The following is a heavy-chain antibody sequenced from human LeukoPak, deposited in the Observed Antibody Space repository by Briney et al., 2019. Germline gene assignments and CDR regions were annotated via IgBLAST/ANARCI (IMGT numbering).Heavy chain of an antibody. CDR1: GFTFSSYG. CDR2: ISYDGSNK. CDR3: AKSKWIQLSSGGYYFDY. Sequence: PGGSLRLSCAASGFTFSSYGMHWVRQAPGKGLEWVAVISYDGSNKYYADSVKGRFTISRDNSKNTLYLQMNSLRAEDTAVYYCAKSKWIQLSSGGYYFDYWGQGTLVTVSS. J-gene: IGHJ4*02. V-gene: IGHV3-30*18. D-gene: IGHD5-18*01.